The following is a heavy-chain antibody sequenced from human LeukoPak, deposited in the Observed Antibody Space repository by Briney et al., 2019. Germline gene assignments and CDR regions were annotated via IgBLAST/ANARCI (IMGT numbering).Heavy chain of an antibody. CDR2: ISGSGGST. J-gene: IGHJ4*02. V-gene: IGHV3-23*01. Sequence: GGSLRLSCAASGFTFSSYAMNWVRQAPGKGLEWVSGISGSGGSTYYADSVKGRFTISRDNSKNTLYLQMNSLRAEDTAVYYCAKQGSSGWYDYWGQGTLVTVSS. D-gene: IGHD6-19*01. CDR3: AKQGSSGWYDY. CDR1: GFTFSSYA.